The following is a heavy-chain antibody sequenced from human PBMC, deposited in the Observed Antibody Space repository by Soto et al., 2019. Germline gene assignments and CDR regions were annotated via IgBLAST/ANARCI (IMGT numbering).Heavy chain of an antibody. J-gene: IGHJ3*02. CDR2: IYYSGST. D-gene: IGHD4-17*01. CDR3: ARFRMTTVTFDAFDI. CDR1: GGSISSSSYY. V-gene: IGHV4-39*01. Sequence: QLQLQESGPGLVKPSETLSLTCTVSGGSISSSSYYWGWIRQPPGKGLEWIGSIYYSGSTYYNPSLKSRVTISVDTSKNQFSLKLSSVTAADTAVYYCARFRMTTVTFDAFDIWGQGTMVTVSS.